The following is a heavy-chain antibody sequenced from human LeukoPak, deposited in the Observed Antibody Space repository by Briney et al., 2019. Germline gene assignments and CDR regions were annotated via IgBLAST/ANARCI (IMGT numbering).Heavy chain of an antibody. CDR2: IYYSGST. CDR1: GGSISDYY. V-gene: IGHV4-59*08. Sequence: SETLSLTCTVSGGSISDYYWSWIRQPPGKGLEWIGYIYYSGSTSYNPSLKSRVTISVDTSKNQVFLKLSSVTAADTAVYYCARQGGKGPLNDYWGQGTLVTVSS. J-gene: IGHJ4*02. CDR3: ARQGGKGPLNDY. D-gene: IGHD2-15*01.